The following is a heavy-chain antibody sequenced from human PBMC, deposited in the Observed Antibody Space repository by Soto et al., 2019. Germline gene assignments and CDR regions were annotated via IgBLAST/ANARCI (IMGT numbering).Heavy chain of an antibody. Sequence: GGSLRLSCAASGFTFSDYAMHWVRQAPGKGLEWVAVVSHDGRNTHYADSVKGRFTISRDSSKNTVSLEMTSLRAEDTAVYYCARDCYKYYDSSGYYRSPAYWGQGTLVTVSS. CDR1: GFTFSDYA. V-gene: IGHV3-30*03. D-gene: IGHD3-22*01. CDR3: ARDCYKYYDSSGYYRSPAY. J-gene: IGHJ4*02. CDR2: VSHDGRNT.